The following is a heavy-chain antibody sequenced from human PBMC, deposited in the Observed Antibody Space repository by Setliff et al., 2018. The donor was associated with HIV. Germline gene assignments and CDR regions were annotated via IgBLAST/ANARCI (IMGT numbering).Heavy chain of an antibody. CDR3: ARRRPPPSGLYSAYYMDV. CDR2: VYYTGST. Sequence: SETLSLTCIVSGGSIGSYYWSWIRQSPGKGLEWIVYVYYTGSTNYNPSLKSRVTIGVDTSKNQFSLKLTSVTAADAAVYYCARRRPPPSGLYSAYYMDVWGTGTTVTVSS. J-gene: IGHJ6*03. CDR1: GGSIGSYY. V-gene: IGHV4-59*08. D-gene: IGHD1-26*01.